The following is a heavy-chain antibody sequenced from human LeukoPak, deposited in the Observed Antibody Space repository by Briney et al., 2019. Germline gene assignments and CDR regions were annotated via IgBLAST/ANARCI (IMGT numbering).Heavy chain of an antibody. J-gene: IGHJ4*02. CDR2: INPSGGTT. CDR3: ATNSDGYDYYFDY. Sequence: ASVKVSCKASGYTFTSYYMHWVRRAPGLGLEWMGLINPSGGTTNYAQKFQGRVTMTRDTSTSTVYMELSSLRSEDAAVYYCATNSDGYDYYFDYWGQGTLVTVSS. D-gene: IGHD5-12*01. CDR1: GYTFTSYY. V-gene: IGHV1-46*03.